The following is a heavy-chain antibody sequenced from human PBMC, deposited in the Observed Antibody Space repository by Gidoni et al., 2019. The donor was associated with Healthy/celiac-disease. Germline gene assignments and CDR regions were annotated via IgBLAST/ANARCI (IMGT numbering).Heavy chain of an antibody. CDR3: ARESHDNGGSGSWHAFDI. CDR1: GFTFSDYY. Sequence: QVQLVESGGGLVKPVGSLRLSCAASGFTFSDYYMSWIRQAPGKGLEWVSDNSSSSSYTNYADSVKGRVTISRDNAKNSLYLQRNSLRAEDTAVYYCARESHDNGGSGSWHAFDIWGQGTMVTVSS. V-gene: IGHV3-11*05. D-gene: IGHD3-10*01. CDR2: NSSSSSYT. J-gene: IGHJ3*02.